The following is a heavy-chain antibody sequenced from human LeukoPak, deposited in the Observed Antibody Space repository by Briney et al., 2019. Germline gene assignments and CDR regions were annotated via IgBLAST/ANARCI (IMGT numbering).Heavy chain of an antibody. CDR1: GFTFSSYA. CDR2: ISYDGSNK. J-gene: IGHJ4*02. D-gene: IGHD3-22*01. CDR3: ARETYYYDSSYFDY. V-gene: IGHV3-30-3*01. Sequence: GGSLRLSCAASGFTFSSYAMHWVRQAPGKGLEWVAVISYDGSNKYYADSVKGRFTISRDNSKNTLYLQMNRLRAEDTAVYYCARETYYYDSSYFDYWGQGTLVTVSS.